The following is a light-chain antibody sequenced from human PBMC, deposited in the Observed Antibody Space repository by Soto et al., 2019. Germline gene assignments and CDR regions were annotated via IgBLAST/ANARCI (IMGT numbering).Light chain of an antibody. Sequence: QPVLTQPPSVSGAPGKRVTISCTGSSSNIGAGYDVHWYKQLPGTAPKLLIYGNNNRPSGVPDRFSGFKSGTSASLAITGLQAGDEADYYCQSYDSSLSGVVFVGGTKVNVL. V-gene: IGLV1-40*01. J-gene: IGLJ2*01. CDR2: GNN. CDR1: SSNIGAGYD. CDR3: QSYDSSLSGVV.